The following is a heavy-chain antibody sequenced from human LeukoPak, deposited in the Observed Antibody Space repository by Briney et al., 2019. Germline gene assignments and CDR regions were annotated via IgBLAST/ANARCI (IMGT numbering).Heavy chain of an antibody. V-gene: IGHV4-59*08. CDR3: ARVCTIFGVALNAFDI. D-gene: IGHD3-3*01. J-gene: IGHJ3*02. CDR2: SYYSGST. CDR1: GDSISDYY. Sequence: SETLPLTCTVSGDSISDYYWTWIRQPPGKGLEWIGYSYYSGSTNYNPSLKSRVTISVDTSKNQFSLKLSSVTAADTAVYYCARVCTIFGVALNAFDIWGQGTMVTVSS.